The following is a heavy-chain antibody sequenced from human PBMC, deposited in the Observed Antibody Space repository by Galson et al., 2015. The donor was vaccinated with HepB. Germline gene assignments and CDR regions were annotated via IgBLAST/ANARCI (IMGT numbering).Heavy chain of an antibody. V-gene: IGHV3-74*01. CDR2: INSDGSST. J-gene: IGHJ3*02. D-gene: IGHD1-20*01. CDR3: LLYNWNANSI. CDR1: GFIFSSQW. Sequence: SLRLSCAASGFIFSSQWLHWVRQAPGQRLVWVSRINSDGSSTSYADSVKGRFTISRDNAKKTLYLQMSSLTAEDTAIYYCLLYNWNANSIWGQGTMVTVSS.